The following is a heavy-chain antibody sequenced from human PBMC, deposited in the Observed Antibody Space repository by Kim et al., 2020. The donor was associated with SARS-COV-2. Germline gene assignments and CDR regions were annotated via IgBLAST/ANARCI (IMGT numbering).Heavy chain of an antibody. D-gene: IGHD1-1*01. Sequence: TTYADSVKGRCTISRDNAKNMLYLQMNSLRAEDTAVYYCAREGAYNAVDYWGQGTLVTVSS. V-gene: IGHV3-74*01. CDR2: T. J-gene: IGHJ4*02. CDR3: AREGAYNAVDY.